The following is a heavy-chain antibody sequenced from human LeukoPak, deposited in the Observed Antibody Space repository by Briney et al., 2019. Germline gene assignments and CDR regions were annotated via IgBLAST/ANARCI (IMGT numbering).Heavy chain of an antibody. CDR3: ARDLTADMIVVVIPVDY. CDR2: ISGSGGST. D-gene: IGHD3-22*01. CDR1: GFTFSSYA. V-gene: IGHV3-23*01. J-gene: IGHJ4*02. Sequence: GGSLRLSCAASGFTFSSYAMSWVRQAPGKGLEWVSAISGSGGSTYYADSVKGRFTISRDNSKNALYLQMNSLRAEDTAVYYCARDLTADMIVVVIPVDYWGQGTLVTVSS.